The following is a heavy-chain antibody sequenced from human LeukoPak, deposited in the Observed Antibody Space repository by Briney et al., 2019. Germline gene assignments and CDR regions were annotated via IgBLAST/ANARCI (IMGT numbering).Heavy chain of an antibody. CDR2: ISSSSSYI. CDR1: GFAFSDYP. J-gene: IGHJ3*02. Sequence: GGSLRLSCAASGFAFSDYPMSWVRQAPGKGLEWVSSISSSSSYIYYADSVKGRFTISRDNAKNSLYLQMNSLRVEDTAVYYCAGGGWFGESTDAFDIWGQGTMVTVSS. D-gene: IGHD3-10*01. CDR3: AGGGWFGESTDAFDI. V-gene: IGHV3-21*01.